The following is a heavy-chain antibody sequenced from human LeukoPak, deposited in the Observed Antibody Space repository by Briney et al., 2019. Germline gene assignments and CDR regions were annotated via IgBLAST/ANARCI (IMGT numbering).Heavy chain of an antibody. CDR3: ARGITVPRCDF. D-gene: IGHD6-19*01. Sequence: GGSLRLSCVASGTHHEMSWVRQAPGKGLEWISFTSVSGTTVYYADSVKGRFTISRDNSKNTLYLQMNSLRAEDTAVYYCARGITVPRCDFWGQGTLVTVSS. J-gene: IGHJ4*02. CDR1: GTHHE. CDR2: TSVSGTTV. V-gene: IGHV3-48*03.